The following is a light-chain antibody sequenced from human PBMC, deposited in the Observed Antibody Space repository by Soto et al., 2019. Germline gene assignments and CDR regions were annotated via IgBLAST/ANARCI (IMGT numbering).Light chain of an antibody. Sequence: QSVLTQPASVSGSPGQSITISCTGTSSDVGGYNYVSWYQQHPGKAPKLMIYDVSNRPSGVSNRFSGSKSGNTASLTISGLHADDDADYYCSSYTSSNTDVFGTGTKVTVL. CDR1: SSDVGGYNY. V-gene: IGLV2-14*01. CDR2: DVS. CDR3: SSYTSSNTDV. J-gene: IGLJ1*01.